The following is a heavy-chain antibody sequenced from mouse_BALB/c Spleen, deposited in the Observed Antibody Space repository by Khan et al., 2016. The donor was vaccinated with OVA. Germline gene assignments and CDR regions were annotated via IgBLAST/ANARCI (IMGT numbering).Heavy chain of an antibody. CDR2: ISSSGST. J-gene: IGHJ4*01. V-gene: IGHV3-2*02. D-gene: IGHD2-3*01. CDR1: GYSITSDYA. Sequence: QLEESGPGLVKPSQSLSLTCTVTGYSITSDYAWNWIRQFPGNKLEWMGYISSSGSTNYNPALKSRISITRDTSKNQFFLQWNSVTTEDTATYYCARDGSRYNYAMDYWGQGTSVTVSS. CDR3: ARDGSRYNYAMDY.